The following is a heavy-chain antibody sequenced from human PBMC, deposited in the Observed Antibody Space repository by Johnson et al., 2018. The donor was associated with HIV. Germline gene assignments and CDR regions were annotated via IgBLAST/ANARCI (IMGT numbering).Heavy chain of an antibody. Sequence: VQLVESGGGLVQPGKSLKVACAASGFTFSGSALHWIRQASGRGLEWVSVIYSGGSTYYADSVKGRFTISRDNSKNTLYLQMNSLRAEDTAVYYCAREMAATNAWALDIWGQGTMVTVSS. J-gene: IGHJ3*02. CDR2: IYSGGST. CDR1: GFTFSGSA. V-gene: IGHV3-53*01. CDR3: AREMAATNAWALDI. D-gene: IGHD5-24*01.